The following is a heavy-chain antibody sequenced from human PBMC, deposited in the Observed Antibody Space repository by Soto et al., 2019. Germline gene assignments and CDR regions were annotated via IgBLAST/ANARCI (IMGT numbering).Heavy chain of an antibody. Sequence: EVQLLESGGGLVQPGGSLRLSCAASGFSFDDYAMTWVRQATGKGLEWVSAISGSGDNTYYADSVKGRFTISRDNSRNTLYLQFNTPRAEDTALYYCAEGYYSGYDLAYLDHWGQGTLVTVSS. V-gene: IGHV3-23*01. CDR1: GFSFDDYA. D-gene: IGHD5-12*01. CDR2: ISGSGDNT. CDR3: AEGYYSGYDLAYLDH. J-gene: IGHJ4*02.